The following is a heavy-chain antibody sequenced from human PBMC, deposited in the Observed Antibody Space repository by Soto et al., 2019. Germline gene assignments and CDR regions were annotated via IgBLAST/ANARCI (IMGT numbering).Heavy chain of an antibody. J-gene: IGHJ4*02. CDR3: ARDDEGGSDCDLGY. V-gene: IGHV3-30-3*01. Sequence: QVQLVESGGGVVQPGRSLRLSCAVSGFTLSSHAMHWVRQAPGKGLEWVALILSDGNNKYYADSVKGRFTTSRDNSKNTMYLQMNSLRVEDTAGYYWARDDEGGSDCDLGYWGQGALVTVSS. CDR2: ILSDGNNK. CDR1: GFTLSSHA. D-gene: IGHD1-26*01.